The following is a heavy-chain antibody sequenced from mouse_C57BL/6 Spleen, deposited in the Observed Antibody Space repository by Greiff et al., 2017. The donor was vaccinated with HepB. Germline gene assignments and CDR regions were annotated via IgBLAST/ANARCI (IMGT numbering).Heavy chain of an antibody. V-gene: IGHV1-42*01. J-gene: IGHJ4*01. Sequence: VQLQQSGPELVKPGASVKISCKASGYSFTGYYMNWVKQSPEKSLEWIGEINPSTGGTTYNQKFKAKATLTVDKSSSTAYMQLKSLTSEDSAVYYCARRRPYYAMDYWGRGTSVTVSS. D-gene: IGHD1-2*01. CDR3: ARRRPYYAMDY. CDR2: INPSTGGT. CDR1: GYSFTGYY.